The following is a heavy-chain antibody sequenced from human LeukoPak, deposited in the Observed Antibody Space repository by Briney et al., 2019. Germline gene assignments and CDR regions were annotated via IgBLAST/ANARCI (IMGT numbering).Heavy chain of an antibody. V-gene: IGHV3-7*04. CDR2: INPGGSEK. Sequence: SGGSLRLSCAASGFTFSNFWMSWVRQAPGKGLEWVANINPGGSEKYSMDSVKGRFTISRDNAKSSLYLQINTLRAEDTAVYYCTRNRIDYWGQGTLVTVSS. CDR1: GFTFSNFW. J-gene: IGHJ4*02. CDR3: TRNRIDY.